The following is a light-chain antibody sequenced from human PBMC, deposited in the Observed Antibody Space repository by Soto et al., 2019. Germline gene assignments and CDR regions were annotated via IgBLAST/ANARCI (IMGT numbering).Light chain of an antibody. CDR1: QSVSSN. V-gene: IGKV3-11*01. CDR3: QQRSNWPPIT. Sequence: DIVMTQSPATLSVSPGDRATLSCRASQSVSSNLAWYQQKPGQAPRLLIYDASNRATGIPARFSGSGSGTDFTLTISSLEPEDFAVYYGQQRSNWPPITFGQGTRLEIK. J-gene: IGKJ5*01. CDR2: DAS.